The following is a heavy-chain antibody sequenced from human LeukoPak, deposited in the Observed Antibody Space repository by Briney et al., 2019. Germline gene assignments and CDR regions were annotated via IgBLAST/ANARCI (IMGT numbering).Heavy chain of an antibody. CDR1: GYTFTRYG. CDR3: ARVFYGSGSYYPGEYYYYMDV. CDR2: ISAYSGNT. J-gene: IGHJ6*03. V-gene: IGHV1-18*01. D-gene: IGHD3-10*01. Sequence: GASVKVSCKASGYTFTRYGISWVRQAPGQGLEWMGWISAYSGNTNYAQKLQGRVTMTTDTSTSTAYMELRSLRSDDTAVYYCARVFYGSGSYYPGEYYYYMDVGGKGTTVTVSS.